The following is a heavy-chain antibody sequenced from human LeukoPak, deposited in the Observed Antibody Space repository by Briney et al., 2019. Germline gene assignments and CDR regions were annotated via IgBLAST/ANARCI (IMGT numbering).Heavy chain of an antibody. Sequence: GRXLFSSISSSRRDIYYADSVKGRFNISRDNAKNSLYLQMNSLRAEDTAVYYCARDLMGWFDPWGQGTLVTVSS. CDR2: ISSSRRDI. CDR3: ARDLMGWFDP. V-gene: IGHV3-21*01. J-gene: IGHJ5*02.